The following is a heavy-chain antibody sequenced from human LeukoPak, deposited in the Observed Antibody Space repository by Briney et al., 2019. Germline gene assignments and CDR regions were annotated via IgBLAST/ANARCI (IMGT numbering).Heavy chain of an antibody. Sequence: SETLSLTCTVSGGSISDYYWSWIRQPPGKGLEWVAYIYYSGSTNYNPSLKSRVTMSVDESKNQFSLKLRSVTAADTAVYYCARGAAAFDYWGHGTLVTVSS. V-gene: IGHV4-59*01. J-gene: IGHJ4*01. CDR2: IYYSGST. CDR1: GGSISDYY. CDR3: ARGAAAFDY. D-gene: IGHD6-13*01.